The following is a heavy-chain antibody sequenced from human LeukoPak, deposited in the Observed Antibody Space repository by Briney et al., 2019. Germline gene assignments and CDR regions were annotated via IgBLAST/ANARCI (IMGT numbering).Heavy chain of an antibody. Sequence: PSETLSLTCTVSGGSISSSSYYWGWIRQPPGKGLEWIGSIYYSGSTYYNPSLKSRVTISVDTSKNQFSLKLSSVTAADTAVYYCARDLVGATRSLDYWGQGTLVTVSS. D-gene: IGHD1-26*01. CDR1: GGSISSSSYY. CDR2: IYYSGST. V-gene: IGHV4-39*07. J-gene: IGHJ4*02. CDR3: ARDLVGATRSLDY.